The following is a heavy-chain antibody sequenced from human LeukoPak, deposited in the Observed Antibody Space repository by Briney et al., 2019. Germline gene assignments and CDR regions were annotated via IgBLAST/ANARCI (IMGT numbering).Heavy chain of an antibody. CDR2: IYVDGRTT. V-gene: IGHV3-74*01. Sequence: PGGSLRHSCVASGFTFSNYWMHWVRQPPGKGLVWVSRIYVDGRTTNYADSVKGRFTISRDNAENTVYLEMNSLSVKDTATYYCIRDFRSADLWGQGTLVTVTS. CDR1: GFTFSNYW. CDR3: IRDFRSADL. J-gene: IGHJ5*02.